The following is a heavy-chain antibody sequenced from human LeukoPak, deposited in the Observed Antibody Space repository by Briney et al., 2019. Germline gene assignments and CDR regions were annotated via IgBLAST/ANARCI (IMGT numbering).Heavy chain of an antibody. CDR3: V. Sequence: PSETLSLTCTVSGYSISSGYYWGWIRQPPGKGLEWIGSVYYSGSTYYNPSLESRVTISVDTSKNQFSLNRISVTAADTAYYMDVWGKRTTVTGSS. V-gene: IGHV4-38-2*02. CDR1: GYSISSGYY. J-gene: IGHJ6*03. CDR2: VYYSGST.